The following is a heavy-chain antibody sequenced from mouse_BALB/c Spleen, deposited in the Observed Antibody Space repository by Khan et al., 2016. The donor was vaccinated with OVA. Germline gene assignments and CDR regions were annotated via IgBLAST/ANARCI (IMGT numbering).Heavy chain of an antibody. J-gene: IGHJ2*01. D-gene: IGHD1-1*01. CDR1: GYSFTGYF. V-gene: IGHV1-20*02. CDR2: INPHIGET. CDR3: TRIYRSDFDY. Sequence: EVQLQQSGPELVRPGASVKISCKASGYSFTGYFMNWVMQSHGKSLEWIGRINPHIGETLYNQRFKDKATLTVDESSSKAHRELRILASEDSAVYYCTRIYRSDFDYWGQGTTLTVSS.